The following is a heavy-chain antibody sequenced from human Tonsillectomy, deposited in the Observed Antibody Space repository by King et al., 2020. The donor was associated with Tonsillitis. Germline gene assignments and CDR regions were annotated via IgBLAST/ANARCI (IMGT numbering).Heavy chain of an antibody. CDR2: ISSSSSYI. J-gene: IGHJ4*02. CDR3: ARARREFIDY. V-gene: IGHV3-21*01. Sequence: VQLVESGGGLVKPGGSLRLSCAASGFTFSSYSMNWVRQAPGKGLEWVSSISSSSSYIYYADSVKGRFTISRDDAKNSLYLQMNSLRAEDTAVYYCARARREFIDYWGQGTLVTVSS. CDR1: GFTFSSYS. D-gene: IGHD2-21*01.